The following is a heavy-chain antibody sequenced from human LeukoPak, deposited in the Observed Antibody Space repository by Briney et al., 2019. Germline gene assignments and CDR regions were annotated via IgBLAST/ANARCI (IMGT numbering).Heavy chain of an antibody. J-gene: IGHJ4*02. CDR3: ARVKYSSGWYYYDY. Sequence: ASVKVSCKASGYTFTGYYMHWVRQAPGQGLEWMGWINPNSGGTNYAQKFQGWVTMTRDTSTSTVYMELSSLRSEDTAVYYCARVKYSSGWYYYDYWGQGTLVTVSS. CDR2: INPNSGGT. V-gene: IGHV1-2*04. D-gene: IGHD6-19*01. CDR1: GYTFTGYY.